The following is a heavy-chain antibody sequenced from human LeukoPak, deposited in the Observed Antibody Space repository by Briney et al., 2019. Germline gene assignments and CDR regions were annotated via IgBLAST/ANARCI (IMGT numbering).Heavy chain of an antibody. J-gene: IGHJ4*02. V-gene: IGHV4-34*01. D-gene: IGHD5-18*01. CDR3: ARKCRQLWLSFDY. CDR2: INHSGST. Sequence: PSETLSLTRAVYGGSFSGYYWSWIRQPPGKGLEWIGEINHSGSTNYNPSLKSRVTISVDTSKNQFSLKLSSVTAADTAVYYCARKCRQLWLSFDYWGQGTLVTVSS. CDR1: GGSFSGYY.